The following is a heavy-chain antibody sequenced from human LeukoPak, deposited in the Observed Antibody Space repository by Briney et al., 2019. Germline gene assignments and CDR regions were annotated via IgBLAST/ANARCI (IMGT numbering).Heavy chain of an antibody. J-gene: IGHJ4*01. CDR1: GGSISRGNW. Sequence: PSETLSLTCTVSGGSISRGNWWSWVRQSPDRGLEWIGEIYYSGSMKYSPSLKSRVIMSQDKSRNQFSLKLRSVTAADTAVYYCARVTHAPEFYDDSSGYYYYFDYWGQGTLVTVSS. CDR2: IYYSGSM. CDR3: ARVTHAPEFYDDSSGYYYYFDY. V-gene: IGHV4-4*02. D-gene: IGHD3-22*01.